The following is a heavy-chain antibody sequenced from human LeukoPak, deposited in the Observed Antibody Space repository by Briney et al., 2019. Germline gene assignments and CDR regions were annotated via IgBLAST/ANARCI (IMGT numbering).Heavy chain of an antibody. J-gene: IGHJ6*04. V-gene: IGHV1-69*13. CDR3: ARGEWSYGSGVLYGGMDV. CDR2: IIPIFGTA. CDR1: GGTFSSYA. Sequence: SVKVSCKASGGTFSSYAISWVRQAPGQGLEWMRGIIPIFGTANYAQKFQGRVTITADESTSTAYMELSSLRSEDTAVYYCARGEWSYGSGVLYGGMDVWGKGTTVTVSS. D-gene: IGHD3-10*01.